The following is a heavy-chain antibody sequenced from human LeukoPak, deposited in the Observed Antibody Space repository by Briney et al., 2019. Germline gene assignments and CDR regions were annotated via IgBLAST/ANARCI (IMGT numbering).Heavy chain of an antibody. J-gene: IGHJ4*02. D-gene: IGHD6-19*01. V-gene: IGHV3-23*01. CDR2: ISGSGGGT. CDR1: GITLSNYG. Sequence: PGGSLRLSCAVSGITLSNYGMSWVRQAPGKGLEWVAGISGSGGGTNYADSVKGRFTISRDNSKNTLYLQMNSLRAEDTAVYYCARAPGIAVAGTPDYWGQGTLVTVSS. CDR3: ARAPGIAVAGTPDY.